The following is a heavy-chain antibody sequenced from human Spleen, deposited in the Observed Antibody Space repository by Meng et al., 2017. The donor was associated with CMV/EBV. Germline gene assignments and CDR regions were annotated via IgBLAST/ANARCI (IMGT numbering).Heavy chain of an antibody. V-gene: IGHV2-70*12. CDR1: GFPLSSSGKC. Sequence: YGLTLVKPTHTLTVTCSVSGFPLSSSGKCVGWIRQPPAKALEWLALIDWNDDKYYTTSLKTRLTISKDTSKNQVVLTMTNMDPVDTATYYCARLRRDGYNGFAPWGQGTLVTVSS. CDR3: ARLRRDGYNGFAP. CDR2: IDWNDDK. J-gene: IGHJ5*02. D-gene: IGHD5-24*01.